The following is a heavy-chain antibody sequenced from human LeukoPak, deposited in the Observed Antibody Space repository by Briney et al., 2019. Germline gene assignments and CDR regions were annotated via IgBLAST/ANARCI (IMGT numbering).Heavy chain of an antibody. D-gene: IGHD2-21*02. CDR2: MYAGGSA. Sequence: GGSLRLSCAASGFIVSDSYMTWVRQAAGKGLEWVSVMYAGGSAYYADSVKGRFTISRDNSKNTLYLQMNSLRAEDTAVYYCARGYCGGDCYGDWGQGTLVTVSS. J-gene: IGHJ1*01. V-gene: IGHV3-53*01. CDR3: ARGYCGGDCYGD. CDR1: GFIVSDSY.